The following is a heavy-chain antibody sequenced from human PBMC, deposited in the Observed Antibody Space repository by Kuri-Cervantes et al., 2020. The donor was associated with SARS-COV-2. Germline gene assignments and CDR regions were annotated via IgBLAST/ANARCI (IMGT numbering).Heavy chain of an antibody. D-gene: IGHD3/OR15-3a*01. V-gene: IGHV3-20*04. CDR1: GFTFDDYG. CDR2: INWNGGST. Sequence: GESLKISCAASGFTFDDYGMSWVRQAPGKGLEWVSGINWNGGSTGYADSVKGRFTISRDNAKNSLYLQMNSLRAEDTAVYYCARAGGLADAFDIWGQGTMVTVSS. J-gene: IGHJ3*02. CDR3: ARAGGLADAFDI.